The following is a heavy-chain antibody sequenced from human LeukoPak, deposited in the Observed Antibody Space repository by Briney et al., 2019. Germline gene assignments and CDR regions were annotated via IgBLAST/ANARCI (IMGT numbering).Heavy chain of an antibody. D-gene: IGHD3-22*01. Sequence: SETLSLTCAVYGGSFSGYYWSWIRQPPGKGLEWIGEINHSGSTNYNPSLKSRVTISVDTSKNRFSLKLSSVTAADTAVYYCARTYDSSGYYYAFDYWGQGTLVTVSS. J-gene: IGHJ4*02. V-gene: IGHV4-34*01. CDR3: ARTYDSSGYYYAFDY. CDR2: INHSGST. CDR1: GGSFSGYY.